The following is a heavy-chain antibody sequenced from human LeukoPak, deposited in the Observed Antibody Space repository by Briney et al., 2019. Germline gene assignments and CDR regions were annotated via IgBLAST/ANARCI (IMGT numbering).Heavy chain of an antibody. CDR2: IYYSGST. Sequence: KPSETLSLTCTVSGGSISSYYWSWIRQPPGKGLEWIGYIYYSGSTNYNPSLKGRVTISVDTSKNQFSLKLSSVTAADTAVYYCASGPRDYDILTGYYQTLDYWGQGTLVTVSS. D-gene: IGHD3-9*01. V-gene: IGHV4-59*01. CDR1: GGSISSYY. CDR3: ASGPRDYDILTGYYQTLDY. J-gene: IGHJ4*02.